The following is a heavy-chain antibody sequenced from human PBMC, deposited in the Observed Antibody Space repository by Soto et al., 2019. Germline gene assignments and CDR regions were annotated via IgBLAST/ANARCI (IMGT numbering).Heavy chain of an antibody. D-gene: IGHD3-3*01. CDR3: AKSPYYDFWSGYPFNWFDP. Sequence: GGSLRLSCAASGFTFSSYAMSWVRQAPGKGLEWVSAISGSGGSTYYADSVKGRFTISRDNSKNTLYLQMNSLRAEDTAVYYCAKSPYYDFWSGYPFNWFDPWGQGTLVTVSS. V-gene: IGHV3-23*01. J-gene: IGHJ5*02. CDR2: ISGSGGST. CDR1: GFTFSSYA.